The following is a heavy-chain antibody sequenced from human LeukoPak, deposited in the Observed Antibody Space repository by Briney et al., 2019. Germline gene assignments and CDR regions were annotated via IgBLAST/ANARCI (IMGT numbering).Heavy chain of an antibody. CDR1: GDSISLSFYY. V-gene: IGHV4-39*07. J-gene: IGHJ3*02. CDR2: VYYSGTT. Sequence: PSETLSLTCSVSGDSISLSFYYWGWIRQPPGKALEWIGSVYYSGTTSYNPSLKSRVTISVDMSKNHFSLRLRSVTAADTAVYYCARELPRLAVAGTLRAFDIWGQGTMVTVSS. D-gene: IGHD6-19*01. CDR3: ARELPRLAVAGTLRAFDI.